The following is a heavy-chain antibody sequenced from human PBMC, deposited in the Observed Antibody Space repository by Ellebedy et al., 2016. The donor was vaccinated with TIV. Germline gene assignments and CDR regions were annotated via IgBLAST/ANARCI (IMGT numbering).Heavy chain of an antibody. CDR3: VREEIRTSVSYYYYYAMDV. CDR2: INPNSGDT. CDR1: GYTFTGYY. J-gene: IGHJ6*02. Sequence: ASVKVSXXASGYTFTGYYMHWVRQAPGEGLEWMGWINPNSGDTNYAQKFQGRVTMTRDTFISTAYMELSRLTSDDTAVYYCVREEIRTSVSYYYYYAMDVWGQGTTVTVSS. V-gene: IGHV1-2*02. D-gene: IGHD4-17*01.